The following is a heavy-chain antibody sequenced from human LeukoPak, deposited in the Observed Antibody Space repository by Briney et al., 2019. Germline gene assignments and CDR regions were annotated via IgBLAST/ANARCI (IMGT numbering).Heavy chain of an antibody. Sequence: GGSLRLSCAASGFTFGSYWMSWVRQAPGKGLEWVVNIKQDGSEKYYVDSVKGRFTISRDNAKNSLYLQMNSLRAEDTAVYYCARALTGPDWFDPWGQGTLVTVSS. CDR2: IKQDGSEK. D-gene: IGHD1-14*01. J-gene: IGHJ5*02. V-gene: IGHV3-7*01. CDR3: ARALTGPDWFDP. CDR1: GFTFGSYW.